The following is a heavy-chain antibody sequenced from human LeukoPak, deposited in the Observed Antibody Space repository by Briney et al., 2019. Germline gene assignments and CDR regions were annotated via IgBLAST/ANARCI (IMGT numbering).Heavy chain of an antibody. D-gene: IGHD3-22*01. CDR1: GFTFNRSA. CDR3: AAGRDSSGYYDNFDY. J-gene: IGHJ4*02. CDR2: IVVGSGNT. Sequence: ASVKVSCKASGFTFNRSAVQWVRQARGQRLEWIGWIVVGSGNTNYAQKFRERVTITRDMSTSTAYMELSSPRSEDTAVYYCAAGRDSSGYYDNFDYWGQGTLVTVSS. V-gene: IGHV1-58*01.